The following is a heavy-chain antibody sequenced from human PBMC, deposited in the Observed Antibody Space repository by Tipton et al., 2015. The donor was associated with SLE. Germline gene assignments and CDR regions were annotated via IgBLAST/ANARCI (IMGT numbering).Heavy chain of an antibody. D-gene: IGHD6-13*01. CDR2: ISSSSSYI. Sequence: SLRLSCAASGFTFSSYSMNWVRQAPGKGLEWVSSISSSSSYIYYADSVKGRFTISRDNAKNSLYLQMNSLRAEDTAVYYCASGGIAAAGTHYYYYMVVWGKGTTVTVSS. CDR3: ASGGIAAAGTHYYYYMVV. J-gene: IGHJ6*03. CDR1: GFTFSSYS. V-gene: IGHV3-21*01.